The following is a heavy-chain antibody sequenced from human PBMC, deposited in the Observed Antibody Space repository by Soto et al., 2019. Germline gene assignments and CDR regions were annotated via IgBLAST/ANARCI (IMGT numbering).Heavy chain of an antibody. Sequence: GGSLRLSCAASGFTFSSYGMHWVRQAPGKGLEWVAVISYDGSNKYYADSVKGRFTISRDNSKNTLYLQMNCLRAEDTAVYYCARIPTGVAADTYYYYGMDVWGQGTTVTVSS. D-gene: IGHD6-13*01. CDR1: GFTFSSYG. CDR2: ISYDGSNK. CDR3: ARIPTGVAADTYYYYGMDV. V-gene: IGHV3-30*03. J-gene: IGHJ6*02.